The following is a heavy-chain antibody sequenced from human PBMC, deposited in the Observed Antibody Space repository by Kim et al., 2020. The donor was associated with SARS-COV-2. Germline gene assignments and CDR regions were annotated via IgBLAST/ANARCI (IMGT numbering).Heavy chain of an antibody. CDR2: IARDGSND. V-gene: IGHV3-30*18. CDR1: GFAFSNSG. CDR3: AKEEMMVTIYGGFDY. D-gene: IGHD5-18*01. J-gene: IGHJ4*02. Sequence: GGSLRLSCAASGFAFSNSGMHWVRQTPGKGLEWVAVIARDGSNDYYADSVKGRFTISRDNFKNTLYLQMNSLRAEDTAIYYCAKEEMMVTIYGGFDYWGQGTLVTVSS.